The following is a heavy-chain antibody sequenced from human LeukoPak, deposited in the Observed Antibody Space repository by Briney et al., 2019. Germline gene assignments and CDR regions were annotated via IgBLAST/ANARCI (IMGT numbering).Heavy chain of an antibody. CDR2: IYYSGST. CDR1: GGSISSGGYY. V-gene: IGHV4-31*03. J-gene: IGHJ6*02. D-gene: IGHD3-10*01. Sequence: SQTLSLTCTVSGGSISSGGYYRSWIRQHPGKGLEWIGYIYYSGSTYYNPSLKSRVTISVDTSKTQFSLKLSSVTAADTAVYYCARDNGSGNPYYYYYGMDVWGQGTTVTVSS. CDR3: ARDNGSGNPYYYYYGMDV.